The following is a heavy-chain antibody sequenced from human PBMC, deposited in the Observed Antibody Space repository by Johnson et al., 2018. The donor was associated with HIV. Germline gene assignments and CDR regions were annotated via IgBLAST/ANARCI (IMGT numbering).Heavy chain of an antibody. V-gene: IGHV3-53*01. CDR1: GFTVSSNY. CDR2: IPSGTGT. J-gene: IGHJ3*02. CDR3: AKEARRPAFDI. D-gene: IGHD6-6*01. Sequence: VQLVESGGGLIQPGGSLRLSCAASGFTVSSNYMSWVRQAPGKGLEWVSGIIPSGTGTHYADSVEGRFTISRDNCKNTLYLQMNSLRAEDTAVYYCAKEARRPAFDIWGQGTMVTVSS.